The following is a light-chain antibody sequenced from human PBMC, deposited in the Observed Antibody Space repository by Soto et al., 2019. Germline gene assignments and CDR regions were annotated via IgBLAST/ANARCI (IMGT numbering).Light chain of an antibody. CDR2: DAS. Sequence: DIQMTQSPSSLSASVGDRVTITCQASDDISNYLNWYQQKPGKAAKVLIYDASHLESGVSSRFSGGGSGTEFTFTISSLQAEDIATYYCQQYANLPLTFGPGTKVDIK. CDR3: QQYANLPLT. V-gene: IGKV1-33*01. CDR1: DDISNY. J-gene: IGKJ3*01.